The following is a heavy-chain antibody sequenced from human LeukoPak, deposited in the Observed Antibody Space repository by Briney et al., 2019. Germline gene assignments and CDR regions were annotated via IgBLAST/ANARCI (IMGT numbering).Heavy chain of an antibody. J-gene: IGHJ4*02. CDR3: ARDPLRATDYGSLFDY. Sequence: PGGSLRLSCAASGFSFDDHAMHWVRQAPGKGLEWVSSISWNSGSVAYADSVKGRFTISRDNAKNSLYLQMNSLRAEDTAVYYCARDPLRATDYGSLFDYWGQGTLVTVSS. D-gene: IGHD2-15*01. CDR1: GFSFDDHA. CDR2: ISWNSGSV. V-gene: IGHV3-9*01.